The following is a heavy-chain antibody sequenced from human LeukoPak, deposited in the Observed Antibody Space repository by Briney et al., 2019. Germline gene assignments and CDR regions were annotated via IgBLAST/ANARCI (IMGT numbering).Heavy chain of an antibody. CDR1: GFTFSDYY. CDR3: ARDPPTAVILFDY. J-gene: IGHJ4*02. V-gene: IGHV3-11*01. D-gene: IGHD2-2*01. Sequence: GGPLRLSCTASGFTFSDYYMNWIRQAPGKGLEWLSHISGDSDTIYYADSVKGRFSISRDNAKNSVFLQMNSLRPEDMAVYFCARDPPTAVILFDYWGLGTLVTVSS. CDR2: ISGDSDTI.